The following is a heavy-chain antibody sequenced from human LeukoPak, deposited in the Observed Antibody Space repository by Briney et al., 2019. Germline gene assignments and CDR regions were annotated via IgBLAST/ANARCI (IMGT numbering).Heavy chain of an antibody. CDR1: GFTFSDAW. Sequence: GGSLRLSCAASGFTFSDAWMTWVRQAPGKGLEWVGRIKSKVNGGTTDYAAPVKGRFTISRDDSKNTLYFQMNSLKTEDTAVYYCTALGYPQYFHHWGQGALVTVSS. CDR2: IKSKVNGGTT. D-gene: IGHD2-15*01. V-gene: IGHV3-15*01. J-gene: IGHJ4*02. CDR3: TALGYPQYFHH.